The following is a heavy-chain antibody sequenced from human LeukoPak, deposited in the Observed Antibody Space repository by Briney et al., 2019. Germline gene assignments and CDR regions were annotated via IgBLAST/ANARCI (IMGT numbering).Heavy chain of an antibody. CDR2: IIPILGIA. J-gene: IGHJ6*03. Sequence: SVKVSCKASGGTFSSYTISWVRQAPGQGLEWMGRIIPILGIANYAQKFQGRVTITADKSTSTAYMELSSLRSEGTAVYYCAGAQAVAGPIDYYYMDVWGKGTTVTVSS. D-gene: IGHD6-19*01. CDR3: AGAQAVAGPIDYYYMDV. V-gene: IGHV1-69*02. CDR1: GGTFSSYT.